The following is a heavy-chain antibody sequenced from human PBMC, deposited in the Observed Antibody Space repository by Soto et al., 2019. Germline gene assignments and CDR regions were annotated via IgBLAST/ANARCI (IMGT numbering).Heavy chain of an antibody. J-gene: IGHJ2*01. Sequence: QVQLVQSGAEVKKPGASVKVSCKASGYTFTSYDINCVRQATGKGLEWMGWMNPNSGNTGYAQKFQGRVTMTRNTSISTAYMELRSMRSEYTTVYYCARVPLLGWGCGWYFDLWGRGTRVT. CDR2: MNPNSGNT. CDR1: GYTFTSYD. D-gene: IGHD7-27*01. V-gene: IGHV1-8*01. CDR3: ARVPLLGWGCGWYFDL.